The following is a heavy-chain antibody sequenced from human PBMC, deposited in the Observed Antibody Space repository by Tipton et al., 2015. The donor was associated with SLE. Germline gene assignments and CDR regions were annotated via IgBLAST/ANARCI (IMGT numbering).Heavy chain of an antibody. J-gene: IGHJ4*02. CDR3: AKDYNHDNADYN. V-gene: IGHV4-4*02. D-gene: IGHD4-17*01. Sequence: TLSLTCAVSGGSIRSSNWWSWVRQPPGKGLEWIGEIHHSGSTNSNPSLKSRVTISVDKSKNQFSLKLSSVTVADTAVYYCAKDYNHDNADYNWGQGTLVIDSS. CDR2: IHHSGST. CDR1: GGSIRSSNW.